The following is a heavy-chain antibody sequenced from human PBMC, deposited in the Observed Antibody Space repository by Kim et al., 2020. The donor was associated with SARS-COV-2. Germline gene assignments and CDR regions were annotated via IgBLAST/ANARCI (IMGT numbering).Heavy chain of an antibody. V-gene: IGHV3-23*01. CDR3: ASLPWRQWCY. CDR2: IRGYVDKT. J-gene: IGHJ4*02. Sequence: GGSLRLSCAASGFTFSSDAISWVRQAPGKGLEWVSAIRGYVDKTYYADSVKGRFTVSADISKTTAYLQMRSLRVEDTAVYYCASLPWRQWCYWGQGSLVTVSS. D-gene: IGHD2-15*01. CDR1: GFTFSSDA.